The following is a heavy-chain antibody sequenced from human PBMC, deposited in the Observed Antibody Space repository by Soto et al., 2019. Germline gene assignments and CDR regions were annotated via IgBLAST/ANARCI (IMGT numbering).Heavy chain of an antibody. CDR1: GFIFTTYG. V-gene: IGHV3-33*06. Sequence: QVQLVESGGGVVQPGRSLRLSCAASGFIFTTYGLHWVRQAPGKGLEWVAVIWYDGSNQYYADSVKGRFTISRDTSKNILYLEMNSVRVEDTAVYYCVKDYCGGDCYSDPYFDYWGQGTLVTVSS. CDR2: IWYDGSNQ. J-gene: IGHJ4*02. D-gene: IGHD2-21*02. CDR3: VKDYCGGDCYSDPYFDY.